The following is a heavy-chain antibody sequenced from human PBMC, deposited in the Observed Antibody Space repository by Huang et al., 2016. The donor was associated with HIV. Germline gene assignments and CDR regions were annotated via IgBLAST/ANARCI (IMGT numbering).Heavy chain of an antibody. D-gene: IGHD4-17*01. J-gene: IGHJ6*03. CDR1: GYTFSTYG. V-gene: IGHV1-18*01. CDR2: ISTASGNT. CDR3: TRKSGTTDYYYYMDV. Sequence: QVQLVQSGAEVKKPGASVKVSCKASGYTFSTYGISWVRQAPGQGLEWMGWISTASGNTNYAQNCQGRVTMTTHTSTSTAYLELRSLRSDDTAVYYCTRKSGTTDYYYYMDVWAKGTTVTVSS.